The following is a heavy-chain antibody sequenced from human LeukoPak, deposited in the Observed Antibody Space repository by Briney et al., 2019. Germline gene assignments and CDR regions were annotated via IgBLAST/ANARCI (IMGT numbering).Heavy chain of an antibody. CDR3: ARFFEYCSGGSCYTDDAFDI. CDR1: GYTFTSYD. J-gene: IGHJ3*02. CDR2: INPNSGGT. Sequence: ASVKVSCKASGYTFTSYDMHWVRQAPGQGLEWMGWINPNSGGTNYAQKFQGWVTMTRDTSISTAYMELSRLRSDDTAVYYCARFFEYCSGGSCYTDDAFDIWGQGTMVTVSS. V-gene: IGHV1-2*04. D-gene: IGHD2-15*01.